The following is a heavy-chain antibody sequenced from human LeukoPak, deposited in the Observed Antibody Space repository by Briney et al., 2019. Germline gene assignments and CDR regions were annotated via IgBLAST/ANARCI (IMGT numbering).Heavy chain of an antibody. J-gene: IGHJ4*02. CDR1: GYTFTGYY. D-gene: IGHD6-19*01. CDR2: INPNSGGT. V-gene: IGHV1-2*06. Sequence: EASVKVSCKASGYTFTGYYMHWVRQAPGQGLEWMGRINPNSGGTNYAQKFQGRVTMTRDTSINTAYMELSRLKSDDTAVYYCARGGYSSGWSKDYWGQGTLVTVSS. CDR3: ARGGYSSGWSKDY.